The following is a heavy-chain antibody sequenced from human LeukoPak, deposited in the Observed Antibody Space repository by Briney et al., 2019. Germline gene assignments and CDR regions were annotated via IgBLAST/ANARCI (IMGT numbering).Heavy chain of an antibody. CDR2: IIPMFGTP. Sequence: SVKVSCKASGGSFDNYAFSWVRQAPGQGLEWMGGIIPMFGTPRYAEKFQGRATITADESTSTAYMGLSSLRSEDTAVYYCANKRSEETKQHHHGSGSYFNPWYYGMDVWGQGTKVSVSS. CDR3: ANKRSEETKQHHHGSGSYFNPWYYGMDV. J-gene: IGHJ6*02. V-gene: IGHV1-69*13. CDR1: GGSFDNYA. D-gene: IGHD3-10*01.